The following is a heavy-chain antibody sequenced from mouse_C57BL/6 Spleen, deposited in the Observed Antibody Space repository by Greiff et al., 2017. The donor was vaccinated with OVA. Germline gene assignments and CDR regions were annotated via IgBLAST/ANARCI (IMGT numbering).Heavy chain of an antibody. CDR3: ARGGLGHFDY. Sequence: VQLQQSGPELVKPGASVKISCKASGYAFSSSWMNWVKQRPGKGLEWIGRIYPGDGDTNYNGKFKGKATLTADKSSSTAYMQISSLTSEDSAVYFCARGGLGHFDYWGQGTTLTVSS. D-gene: IGHD4-1*01. J-gene: IGHJ2*01. CDR2: IYPGDGDT. V-gene: IGHV1-82*01. CDR1: GYAFSSSW.